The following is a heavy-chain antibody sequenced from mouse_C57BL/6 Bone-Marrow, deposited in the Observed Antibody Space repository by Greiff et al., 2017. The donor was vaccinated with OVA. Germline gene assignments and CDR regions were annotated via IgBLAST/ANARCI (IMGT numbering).Heavy chain of an antibody. V-gene: IGHV1-5*01. D-gene: IGHD1-1*01. CDR1: GYTFTSYW. CDR3: TRGYSYYGRSAFDG. J-gene: IGHJ2*01. CDR2: IYPGNSDT. Sequence: VQLQQSGTVLARPGASVKMSCKTSGYTFTSYWMHWVKQRPGQGLEWIGAIYPGNSDTSYNQKFKGKAKLTAVTSASTAYMQLSSLTNEDSAVYYCTRGYSYYGRSAFDGWSEGSTRTVCS.